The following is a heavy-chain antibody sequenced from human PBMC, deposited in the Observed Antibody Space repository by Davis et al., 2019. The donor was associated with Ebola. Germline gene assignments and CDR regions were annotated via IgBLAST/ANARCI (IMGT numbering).Heavy chain of an antibody. D-gene: IGHD6-6*01. V-gene: IGHV4-39*07. J-gene: IGHJ5*02. CDR3: ATNTSSSPWFDP. CDR1: GGSINSYRHY. CDR2: IYYTGGT. Sequence: PSETLSLTCTVSGGSINSYRHYWGWVRQPPGKGLVWIATIYYTGGTYYNPSLKSRVTLSLDASRNQFSLRLASMTAADTAIYFCATNTSSSPWFDPWGQGTRVTVSS.